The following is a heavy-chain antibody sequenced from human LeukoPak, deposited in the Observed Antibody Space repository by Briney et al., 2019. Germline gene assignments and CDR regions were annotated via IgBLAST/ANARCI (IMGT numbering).Heavy chain of an antibody. J-gene: IGHJ5*02. CDR3: ASHSDSSGWQTNWFDP. CDR2: IFHSGST. Sequence: SETLSLTCTVSGDSISSSTYYWGWIRQPPGKGLEWMGYIFHSGSTFYNPSLKSRVTISVDTSKNQFSLKLSSVTAADTAVYYCASHSDSSGWQTNWFDPWGQGTLVTVSS. D-gene: IGHD6-19*01. CDR1: GDSISSSTYY. V-gene: IGHV4-39*07.